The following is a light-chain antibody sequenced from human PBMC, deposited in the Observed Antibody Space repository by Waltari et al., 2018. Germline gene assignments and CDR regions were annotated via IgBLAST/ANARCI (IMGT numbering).Light chain of an antibody. CDR1: ILGNKY. CDR2: QDT. J-gene: IGLJ3*02. Sequence: SYELTQPPSVSVSLGQTASITCSGDILGNKYASWYQQKPGQSPLLVIYQDTSRPSGIPERFSGSKSGNAATLTISGTQAMDEADYYCQALGTGAWVFGGGTKLTVL. CDR3: QALGTGAWV. V-gene: IGLV3-1*01.